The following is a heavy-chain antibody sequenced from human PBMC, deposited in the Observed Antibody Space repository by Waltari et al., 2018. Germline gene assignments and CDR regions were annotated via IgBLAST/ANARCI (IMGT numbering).Heavy chain of an antibody. V-gene: IGHV3-9*01. CDR2: ISWNSGSI. CDR3: AKDRAYGSGNGMDV. Sequence: EVQLVESGGGLVQPGRSLRLSCAASGFTFDDYAMHWVRQAPGKGLEWVSGISWNSGSIGYAESVKGRVTISRDNAKNSLYLQMNSLRAEDTALYYCAKDRAYGSGNGMDVWGQGTTVTVSS. J-gene: IGHJ6*02. CDR1: GFTFDDYA. D-gene: IGHD3-10*01.